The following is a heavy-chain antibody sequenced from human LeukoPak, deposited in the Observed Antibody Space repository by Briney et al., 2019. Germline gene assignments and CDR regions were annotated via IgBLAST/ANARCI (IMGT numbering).Heavy chain of an antibody. V-gene: IGHV3-23*01. CDR2: ISGSGGST. CDR1: GFTFSSDA. J-gene: IGHJ4*02. Sequence: GGSLRLSCVVSGFTFSSDAMSWVRQAPGKGLEWVSGISGSGGSTYYADSVKGRVTISRDNSKSTLYLQMNSLRAGDTALYYCAKDGQLWGQGTLVTVSS. CDR3: AKDGQL. D-gene: IGHD5-24*01.